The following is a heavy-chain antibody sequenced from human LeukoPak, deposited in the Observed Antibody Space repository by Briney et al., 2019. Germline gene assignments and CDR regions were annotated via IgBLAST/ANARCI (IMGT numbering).Heavy chain of an antibody. CDR1: GVSFSGYY. D-gene: IGHD6-19*01. CDR3: ARVPPHIAVAGYDY. Sequence: SETLSLTCAVYGVSFSGYYWSWIRQPPGKGLEWIGEINHSGGTNYNPSLKSRVTISVDTSKNQFSLKLSSVTAADTAVYYCARVPPHIAVAGYDYWGQGTLVTVSS. CDR2: INHSGGT. V-gene: IGHV4-34*01. J-gene: IGHJ4*02.